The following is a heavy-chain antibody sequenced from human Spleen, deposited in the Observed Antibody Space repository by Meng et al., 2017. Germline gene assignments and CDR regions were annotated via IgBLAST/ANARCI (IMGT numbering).Heavy chain of an antibody. V-gene: IGHV4-59*08. CDR1: GGSSSSNF. D-gene: IGHD3-16*02. Sequence: SETLSLTCTVSGGSSSSNFWSWIRQPPGKGLEWIGHIYYSGSTFYNPSLNSRVTISVDTSKNQFSLKLSSVTAADTAVYYCARVLVSGSYPPYFHYWGQGTLVTVSS. CDR2: IYYSGST. J-gene: IGHJ4*02. CDR3: ARVLVSGSYPPYFHY.